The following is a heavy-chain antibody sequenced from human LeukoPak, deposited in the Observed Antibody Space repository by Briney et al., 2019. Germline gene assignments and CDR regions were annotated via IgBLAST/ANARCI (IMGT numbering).Heavy chain of an antibody. CDR3: ASCGGAEYNWFDP. V-gene: IGHV1-69*05. D-gene: IGHD3-16*01. J-gene: IGHJ5*02. CDR2: IIPIFGTA. Sequence: ASVKVSCKASGGTFSSYAISWVRQAPGQGLEWMGGIIPIFGTANYAQKLQGRVTITTDESTSTAYMELSSLRPEDTAVYYCASCGGAEYNWFDPWGQGTLVTVSS. CDR1: GGTFSSYA.